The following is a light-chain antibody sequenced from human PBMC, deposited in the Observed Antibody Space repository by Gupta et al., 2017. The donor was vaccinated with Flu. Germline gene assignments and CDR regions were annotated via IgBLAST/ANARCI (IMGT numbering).Light chain of an antibody. V-gene: IGKV3-15*01. CDR1: QSVNSN. Sequence: ETVMTQSPATLSVSPGERATLSCRASQSVNSNLAWYQQKPGRAPRLLIYGASTRATSIPARFSGSGSGTEFTLTISSLQSEDFAVYYCQQYDNWPPITFGQGTKLEIK. CDR2: GAS. J-gene: IGKJ2*01. CDR3: QQYDNWPPIT.